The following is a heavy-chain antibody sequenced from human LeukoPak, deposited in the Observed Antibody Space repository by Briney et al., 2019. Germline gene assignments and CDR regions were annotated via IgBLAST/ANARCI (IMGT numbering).Heavy chain of an antibody. CDR2: ISSSSSYI. Sequence: PGGSLRLSCAASGFTFSSYSMNWVRQAPGKGLEWVSSISSSSSYIYYADSVKGRFTISRDNAKNSLYLQMNSLRAEDTAVYYCARDPRQTRNYGDSHMGWFDPWGQGTLVTVSS. CDR3: ARDPRQTRNYGDSHMGWFDP. CDR1: GFTFSSYS. V-gene: IGHV3-21*01. D-gene: IGHD4-17*01. J-gene: IGHJ5*02.